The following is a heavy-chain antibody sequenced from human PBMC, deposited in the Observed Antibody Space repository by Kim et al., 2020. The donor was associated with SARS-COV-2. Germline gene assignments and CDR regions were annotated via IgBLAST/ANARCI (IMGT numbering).Heavy chain of an antibody. Sequence: GGSLRLSCAASGFISSSYAMTWVRQAPGKGLEWVSVFDGSGGRTYYADSVKGRFTISRDNSKNKLYLQLNSLRVEDTAIYYCTKGGTLVEDSYCGMDVWGQETTVTVSS. D-gene: IGHD1-1*01. V-gene: IGHV3-23*01. CDR1: GFISSSYA. CDR2: FDGSGGRT. J-gene: IGHJ6*02. CDR3: TKGGTLVEDSYCGMDV.